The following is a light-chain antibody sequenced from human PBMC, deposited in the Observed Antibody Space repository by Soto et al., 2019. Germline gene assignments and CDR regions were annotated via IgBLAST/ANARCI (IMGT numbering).Light chain of an antibody. CDR3: QQYGSSPMYT. CDR1: QSVSSSY. V-gene: IGKV3-20*01. CDR2: GAS. J-gene: IGKJ2*01. Sequence: EIVLTQSPGTLSLSPGERATLSCRASQSVSSSYLAWYQQKPGQAPRLLIYGASSRATGIPDRFSGSGSGTDFTLTISSLEPEDFAVYYCQQYGSSPMYTFGQGTKLEIQ.